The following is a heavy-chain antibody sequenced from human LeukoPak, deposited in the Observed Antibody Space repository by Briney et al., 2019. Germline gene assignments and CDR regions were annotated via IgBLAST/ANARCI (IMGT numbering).Heavy chain of an antibody. D-gene: IGHD3-10*01. Sequence: GASVKVSCKASGYTFTSYGITWVRQAPGQGREGMGWISGYNGNTNYAQKFQGRVTMTTDTSTSTVYMELRSLRSDDTAVYYCARDDNYGSGQPDDWGQGTLVTVSS. CDR3: ARDDNYGSGQPDD. J-gene: IGHJ4*02. CDR2: ISGYNGNT. V-gene: IGHV1-18*01. CDR1: GYTFTSYG.